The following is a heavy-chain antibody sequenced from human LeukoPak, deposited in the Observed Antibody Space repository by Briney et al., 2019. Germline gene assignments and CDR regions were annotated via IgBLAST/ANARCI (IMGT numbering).Heavy chain of an antibody. Sequence: ASVKVSCKASGGTFSSYAISWVRQAPGQGLEWMGRIIPIFGIANYAQKFQGRVTITADKSTSTAYMELSSLRSEDTDVYYCARDLSGDGYPGYWGQGTLVTVSS. CDR2: IIPIFGIA. CDR1: GGTFSSYA. CDR3: ARDLSGDGYPGY. V-gene: IGHV1-69*04. J-gene: IGHJ4*02. D-gene: IGHD5-24*01.